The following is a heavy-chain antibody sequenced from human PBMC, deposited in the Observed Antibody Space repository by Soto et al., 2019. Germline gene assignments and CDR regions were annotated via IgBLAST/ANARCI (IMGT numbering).Heavy chain of an antibody. CDR1: GLTVSSNH. D-gene: IGHD1-26*01. V-gene: IGHV3-53*01. CDR2: IYSDDIT. Sequence: EVQLVESGGGVIQPGGSLRLSCAASGLTVSSNHMSWVRQAPGKGLEWVSLIYSDDITYYADSVRGRFTISRDNSKNTVYLQMNSLRAEDTAVFYCARIDYYDWFFKLWGRGTLVTVSS. J-gene: IGHJ2*01. CDR3: ARIDYYDWFFKL.